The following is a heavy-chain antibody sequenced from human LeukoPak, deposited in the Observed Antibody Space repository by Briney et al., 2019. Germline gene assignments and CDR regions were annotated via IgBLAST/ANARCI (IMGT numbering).Heavy chain of an antibody. Sequence: GGSLRLSCAASGFIFRNYGMQWVRQAPGKGLEWVAVIWYDGSKKYCVDSVKGRFTISRDDSKNTLYLQMNSLRAGDTAVYHCARDRRYCSGGSCYNYYYGMDVWGKGTTVTVSS. V-gene: IGHV3-33*01. CDR1: GFIFRNYG. CDR3: ARDRRYCSGGSCYNYYYGMDV. J-gene: IGHJ6*04. CDR2: IWYDGSKK. D-gene: IGHD2-15*01.